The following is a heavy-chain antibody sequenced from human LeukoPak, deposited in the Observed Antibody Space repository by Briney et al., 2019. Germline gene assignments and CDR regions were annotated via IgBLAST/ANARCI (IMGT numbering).Heavy chain of an antibody. CDR3: VNSVTDSQSFDS. J-gene: IGHJ4*02. CDR1: GFTFSTYS. V-gene: IGHV3-64D*06. CDR2: ISSNEITT. Sequence: PGGSLRLSCSASGFTFSTYSMHWVRQAPGKGLEYVSGISSNEITTYYADSVKGRFTISRDNSKNTLYLQMSSLGPDDTAVYYCVNSVTDSQSFDSWGQGALVTVSS. D-gene: IGHD2-21*02.